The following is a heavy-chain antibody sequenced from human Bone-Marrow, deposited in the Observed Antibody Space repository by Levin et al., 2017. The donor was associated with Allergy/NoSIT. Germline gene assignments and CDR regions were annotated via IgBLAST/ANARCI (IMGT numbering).Heavy chain of an antibody. D-gene: IGHD1-14*01. CDR3: ARGEDGTIWFDP. CDR1: GYTFTSYD. CDR2: MNPNSGNT. Sequence: ASVKVSCKASGYTFTSYDINWVRQATGQGLEWMGWMNPNSGNTGYAQKFQGRVTMTRNTSISTAYMELSSLRSEDTAVYYCARGEDGTIWFDPWGQGTLVTVSS. V-gene: IGHV1-8*01. J-gene: IGHJ5*02.